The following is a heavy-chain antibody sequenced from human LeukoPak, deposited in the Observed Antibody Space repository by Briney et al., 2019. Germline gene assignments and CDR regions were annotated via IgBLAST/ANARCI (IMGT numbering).Heavy chain of an antibody. D-gene: IGHD6-13*01. CDR1: GFTFSSHA. CDR2: ITSGSGSNV. Sequence: GGSLRLSCAASGFTFSSHAMSWVRQAPGKGLEWVSAITSGSGSNVYYTDSLKGRFTISRDNSKNTLYLHMNSLRAEDTAVYYCARHGSWSFDYWGQGTLLTVSA. V-gene: IGHV3-23*01. CDR3: ARHGSWSFDY. J-gene: IGHJ4*02.